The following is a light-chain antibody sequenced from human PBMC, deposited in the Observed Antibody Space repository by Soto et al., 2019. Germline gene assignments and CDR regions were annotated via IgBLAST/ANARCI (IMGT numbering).Light chain of an antibody. Sequence: EIVMTQSPVTLSVSPGERATLSCRASQSVSSNLAWHQQKPGQAPGLLIYGASTRATGISARFSGSGSGTEFTLTISSLLSEDFAVYYCQQYNNWPWTFGQGTKVEI. CDR3: QQYNNWPWT. CDR1: QSVSSN. V-gene: IGKV3-15*01. CDR2: GAS. J-gene: IGKJ1*01.